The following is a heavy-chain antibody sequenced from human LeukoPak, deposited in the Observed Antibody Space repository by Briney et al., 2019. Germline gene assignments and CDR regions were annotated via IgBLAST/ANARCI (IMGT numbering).Heavy chain of an antibody. V-gene: IGHV3-30-3*01. CDR3: ARSLIVSAGTGPFDY. CDR1: ALTFSNYA. CDR2: ISYEGSNN. J-gene: IGHJ4*02. Sequence: PGRSLRLSCPAAALTFSNYAMHWDRQAPGKGLEWVAAISYEGSNNYYPGSVKGRFTISRDNSKNTLYLQINSLGAEDTAVYYCARSLIVSAGTGPFDYWGQGTLVTVSS. D-gene: IGHD5/OR15-5a*01.